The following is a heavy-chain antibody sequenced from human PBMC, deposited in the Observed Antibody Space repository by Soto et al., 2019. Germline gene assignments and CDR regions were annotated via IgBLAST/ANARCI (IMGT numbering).Heavy chain of an antibody. J-gene: IGHJ4*02. CDR2: INSDGSIT. Sequence: EVQLVESGGGLVQPGESLRLSCAASGFTFSNHWMHWVRQAPGKGLVWVSHINSDGSITNYADSVRGRFTISRDNAKNTLYLQMNSLRSEDTAVYYCARFLYYDLLTGQDYWGQGTLVTVSS. CDR1: GFTFSNHW. V-gene: IGHV3-74*01. CDR3: ARFLYYDLLTGQDY. D-gene: IGHD3-9*01.